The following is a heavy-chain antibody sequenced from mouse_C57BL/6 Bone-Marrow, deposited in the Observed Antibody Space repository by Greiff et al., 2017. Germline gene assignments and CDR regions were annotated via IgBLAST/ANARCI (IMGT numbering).Heavy chain of an antibody. V-gene: IGHV5-17*01. Sequence: EVQVVESGGGLVEPGGSLKLSCAASGFTFSDYGMHWVRQAPEKGLEWVAYISSGSRTIYYAAPVNGRFTISRENAKNTLFPQMTSLGSEDTAMYYCARPDYWGQGTTLTVSS. CDR2: ISSGSRTI. CDR3: ARPDY. J-gene: IGHJ2*01. CDR1: GFTFSDYG.